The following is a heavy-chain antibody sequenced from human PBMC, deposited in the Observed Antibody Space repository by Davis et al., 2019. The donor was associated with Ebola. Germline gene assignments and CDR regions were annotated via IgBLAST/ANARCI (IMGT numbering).Heavy chain of an antibody. J-gene: IGHJ3*01. Sequence: AASVKVSCKASGYIFTSYGINWIRQAPGQGLEWMGWIGIYNLKTHYAQKFQGRVSLTTDTTSTAYMELRSLRSDDTAVYYCAKDLFSAVTSSDAFDFWGQGTMVIVSS. CDR1: GYIFTSYG. V-gene: IGHV1-18*01. CDR3: AKDLFSAVTSSDAFDF. D-gene: IGHD2-21*02. CDR2: IGIYNLKT.